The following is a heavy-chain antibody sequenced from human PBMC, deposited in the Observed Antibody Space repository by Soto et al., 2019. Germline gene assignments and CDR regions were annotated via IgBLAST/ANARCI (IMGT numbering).Heavy chain of an antibody. J-gene: IGHJ4*02. Sequence: QLQLQESGSGLVKPSQTLSLTCAVSGGSINSGGYSWSWIRQPPGKGLEWIGYIYHSGSTYYNPSLKSRLTTSADRAKNLFSLQLSSVTAADTAVYCCARGPAPWAQGTLVTVSS. CDR3: ARGPAP. CDR1: GGSINSGGYS. V-gene: IGHV4-30-2*01. CDR2: IYHSGST.